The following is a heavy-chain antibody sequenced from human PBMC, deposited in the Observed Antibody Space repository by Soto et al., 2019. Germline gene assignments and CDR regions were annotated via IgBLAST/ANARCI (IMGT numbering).Heavy chain of an antibody. J-gene: IGHJ4*02. Sequence: QVQLVQSGAEVKKPGSSVKVSCKASGGTFSSYAISWVRQAPGQGLEWMGGIIPIFGTANYAQKFQGRVTITAYKSTSTAYMELSSMRSEDTAVYYCAREHYDSSGYQKHVYCDYWGQGNLVTVSS. CDR2: IIPIFGTA. CDR1: GGTFSSYA. CDR3: AREHYDSSGYQKHVYCDY. V-gene: IGHV1-69*06. D-gene: IGHD3-22*01.